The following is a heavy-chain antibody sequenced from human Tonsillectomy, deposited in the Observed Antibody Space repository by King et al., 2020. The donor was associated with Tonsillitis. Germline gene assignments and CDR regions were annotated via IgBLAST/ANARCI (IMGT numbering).Heavy chain of an antibody. CDR3: ARERNGQWLDY. V-gene: IGHV4-59*01. J-gene: IGHJ4*02. D-gene: IGHD6-19*01. CDR1: GGSISSYY. Sequence: VQLQESGPGLVKPSETLSLTCTVSGGSISSYYWSGSGRPPGKGRRWMGNIYYSGRTNYNPSLKSRVTISVDTSKNQFSLKLNSVTAADTAVYYCARERNGQWLDYWGQGTLVTVSS. CDR2: IYYSGRT.